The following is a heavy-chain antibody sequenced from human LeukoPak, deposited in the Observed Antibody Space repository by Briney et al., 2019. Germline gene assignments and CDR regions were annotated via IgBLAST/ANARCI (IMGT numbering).Heavy chain of an antibody. CDR2: ST. Sequence: STYYADSVKGRFTISRDNSKNTLYLQMSSLRAEDTAVYYCAKDRLPLERGYFDYWGQGTLVTVSS. CDR3: AKDRLPLERGYFDY. D-gene: IGHD1-1*01. V-gene: IGHV3-64D*06. J-gene: IGHJ4*02.